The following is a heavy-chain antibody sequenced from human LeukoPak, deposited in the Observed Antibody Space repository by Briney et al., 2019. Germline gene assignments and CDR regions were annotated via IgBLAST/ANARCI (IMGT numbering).Heavy chain of an antibody. CDR3: AREGPTGRFDP. V-gene: IGHV6-1*01. CDR1: GVSVSRNTAA. D-gene: IGHD1-14*01. J-gene: IGHJ5*02. Sequence: SQTLSLTCAISGVSVSRNTAAWNWISQCPSRGLEWLGRTYYRSKWYNDYALSVKSPIIINTDTSKNQFYLQLNSVIPADTAEYYCAREGPTGRFDPWGQGTLVTVSS. CDR2: TYYRSKWYN.